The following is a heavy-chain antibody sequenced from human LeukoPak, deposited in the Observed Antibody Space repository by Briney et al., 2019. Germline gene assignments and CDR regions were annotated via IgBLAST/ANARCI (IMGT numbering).Heavy chain of an antibody. Sequence: GGSLRLSCAASGFTFSNYVMSWVRQAPGKGLEWVSAISGSGGHTYYVDSVKGRFTISRDNSKNTLYLQMNSLRAEDTAVYYCATLVPAAMAISGAFDIWGQGTMVTVSS. J-gene: IGHJ3*02. V-gene: IGHV3-23*01. CDR3: ATLVPAAMAISGAFDI. CDR2: ISGSGGHT. D-gene: IGHD2-2*01. CDR1: GFTFSNYV.